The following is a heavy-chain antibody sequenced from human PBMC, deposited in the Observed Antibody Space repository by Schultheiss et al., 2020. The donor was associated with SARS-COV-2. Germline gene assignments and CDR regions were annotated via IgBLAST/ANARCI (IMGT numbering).Heavy chain of an antibody. V-gene: IGHV4-59*01. CDR2: IYYSGST. CDR1: GGSISSYY. Sequence: SQTLSLTYTVSGGSISSYYWSWIRQPPGKGLEWIGYIYYSGSTNYNPSLKSRVTISVDTSKNQFSLKLSSVTAADTAVYYCARATGAIAARHPLDYWGQGTLFTVSS. J-gene: IGHJ4*02. D-gene: IGHD6-6*01. CDR3: ARATGAIAARHPLDY.